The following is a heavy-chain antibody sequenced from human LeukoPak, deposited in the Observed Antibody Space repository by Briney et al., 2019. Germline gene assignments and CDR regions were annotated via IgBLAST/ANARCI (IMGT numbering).Heavy chain of an antibody. J-gene: IGHJ4*02. V-gene: IGHV3-7*04. D-gene: IGHD5-18*01. Sequence: GSLRLSCAASGFTFTSYWMTWVRQAPGKGLEWVANIKRDGSEKFYVDPVKGRFTISRDNAKNSLYLQMNSLRAEDTAVYYCARVSGYSYGLANWGQGTLVTVSS. CDR2: IKRDGSEK. CDR1: GFTFTSYW. CDR3: ARVSGYSYGLAN.